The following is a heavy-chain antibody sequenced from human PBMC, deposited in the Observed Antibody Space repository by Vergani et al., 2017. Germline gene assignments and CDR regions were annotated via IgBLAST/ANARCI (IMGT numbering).Heavy chain of an antibody. V-gene: IGHV3-23*04. CDR1: GFTFDDYA. CDR2: ISGSGGST. Sequence: EVQLVESGGGLVQPGRSLRLSCAASGFTFDDYAMHWVRQAPGKGLEWVSAISGSGGSTYYADSVKGRFTISRDNSKNTLYLQMNSLRAEDTAVYYCAKGALYYDSSNLRCWGQGTLVTVSS. J-gene: IGHJ4*02. D-gene: IGHD3-22*01. CDR3: AKGALYYDSSNLRC.